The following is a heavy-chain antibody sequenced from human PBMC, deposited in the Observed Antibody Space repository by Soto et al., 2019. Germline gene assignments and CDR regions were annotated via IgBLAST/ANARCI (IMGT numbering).Heavy chain of an antibody. Sequence: XESLGLSFAASGFTVSSYSMKWVRQAPGTRLEWVSSISGSGFKKYYADSVKGRFTISRDNSKSTVYLELNNLSAEGTAVYHCAKNQGVELVQLATVDWFDPWGQGSVVTVSS. D-gene: IGHD1-1*01. CDR1: GFTVSSYS. V-gene: IGHV3-23*01. CDR3: AKNQGVELVQLATVDWFDP. J-gene: IGHJ5*02. CDR2: ISGSGFKK.